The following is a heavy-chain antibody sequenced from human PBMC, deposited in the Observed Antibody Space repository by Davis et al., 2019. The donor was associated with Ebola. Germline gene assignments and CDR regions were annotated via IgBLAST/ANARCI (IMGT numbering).Heavy chain of an antibody. D-gene: IGHD1-26*01. J-gene: IGHJ4*02. Sequence: GESLKISCAASGFTFRSYAMSWVRQAPGKGLEWVSSISGSGGSTYSADSVKGRFTISRDNSQNTLYMQMNSLRAEDTAVYYCAKPPNKIVGAIYYFDYWGQGTLVTVSS. CDR3: AKPPNKIVGAIYYFDY. CDR2: ISGSGGST. V-gene: IGHV3-23*01. CDR1: GFTFRSYA.